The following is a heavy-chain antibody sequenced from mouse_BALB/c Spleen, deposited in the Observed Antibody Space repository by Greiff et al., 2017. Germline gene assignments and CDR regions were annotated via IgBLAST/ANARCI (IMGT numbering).Heavy chain of an antibody. D-gene: IGHD2-1*01. CDR1: GFTFSSYA. CDR3: AREGNYGNSYWYFDV. CDR2: ISSGGST. Sequence: EVQRVESGGGLVKPGGSLKLSCAASGFTFSSYAMSWVRQTPEKRLEWVASISSGGSTYYPDSVKGRFTISRDNARNILYLQMSSLRSEDTAMYYCAREGNYGNSYWYFDVWGAGTTVTVSS. V-gene: IGHV5-6-5*01. J-gene: IGHJ1*01.